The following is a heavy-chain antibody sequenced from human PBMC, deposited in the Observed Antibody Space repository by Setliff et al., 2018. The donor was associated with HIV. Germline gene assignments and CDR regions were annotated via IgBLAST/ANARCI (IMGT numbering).Heavy chain of an antibody. CDR2: INAGNGNT. CDR3: ARDFPSPDYSSSWAHLYYHYGMDV. J-gene: IGHJ6*02. Sequence: GASVKVSCKASGYTFSTYAMHWVRQAPGQRLEWMGWINAGNGNTKYSQKFQGRVTITRDTSASTAYMEVSSLRSEDTAAYYCARDFPSPDYSSSWAHLYYHYGMDVWGQGTTVTVSS. V-gene: IGHV1-3*01. D-gene: IGHD6-13*01. CDR1: GYTFSTYA.